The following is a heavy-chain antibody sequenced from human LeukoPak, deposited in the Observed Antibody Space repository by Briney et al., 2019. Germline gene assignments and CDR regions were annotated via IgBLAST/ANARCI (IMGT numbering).Heavy chain of an antibody. Sequence: PSETLSLTCAVSDDSITSSAYYWGWIRQPPGKVLEWIVRLYFSGSTYYNPYLKSRDTISIDTCKNQFSLMLSYVTAADTDVYYCSSEAYGSGSFLGAFDIWGQGTMVTVSS. CDR1: DDSITSSAYY. CDR2: LYFSGST. J-gene: IGHJ3*02. D-gene: IGHD3-10*01. V-gene: IGHV4-39*01. CDR3: SSEAYGSGSFLGAFDI.